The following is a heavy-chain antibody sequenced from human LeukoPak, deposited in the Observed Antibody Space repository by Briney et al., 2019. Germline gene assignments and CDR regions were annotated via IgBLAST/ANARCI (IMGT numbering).Heavy chain of an antibody. CDR3: ARGPDSSGYPPTD. Sequence: SETLSLTCTVSGGSISSYYWSWIRQPPGKGLEWIGYIYYSGSTNYNPSLKSRVTISVDTSKNQFSLKLSSVTAADTAVYYCARGPDSSGYPPTDWGQGTLVTVSS. CDR2: IYYSGST. D-gene: IGHD3-22*01. CDR1: GGSISSYY. V-gene: IGHV4-59*01. J-gene: IGHJ4*02.